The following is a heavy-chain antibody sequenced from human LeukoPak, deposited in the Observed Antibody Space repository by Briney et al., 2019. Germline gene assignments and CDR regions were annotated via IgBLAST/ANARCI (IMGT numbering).Heavy chain of an antibody. J-gene: IGHJ4*02. Sequence: SETLSLTCTVSGGSISSYYWGWIRQPPGKGLEWIGYIYYSGSTNYNPSLKSRVTISVDTSKNQFSLKLSSVTAADTAVYYCARADWDTAMIDYWGQGTLVTVSS. D-gene: IGHD5-18*01. CDR2: IYYSGST. CDR3: ARADWDTAMIDY. CDR1: GGSISSYY. V-gene: IGHV4-59*01.